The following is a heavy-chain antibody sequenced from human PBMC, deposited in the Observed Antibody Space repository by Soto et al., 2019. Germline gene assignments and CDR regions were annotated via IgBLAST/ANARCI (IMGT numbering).Heavy chain of an antibody. J-gene: IGHJ6*02. CDR3: ARVLRDSTIFGVVTHYYYYYGMDV. CDR1: GYTFTSYD. D-gene: IGHD3-3*01. CDR2: MNPNSGNT. Sequence: GASVKVSCKASGYTFTSYDINWVRQATGQGLEWMGWMNPNSGNTGYAQKFQGRVTMTRNTSISTAYMELSSLRSEDTAVYYCARVLRDSTIFGVVTHYYYYYGMDVWGQGTTVTVSS. V-gene: IGHV1-8*01.